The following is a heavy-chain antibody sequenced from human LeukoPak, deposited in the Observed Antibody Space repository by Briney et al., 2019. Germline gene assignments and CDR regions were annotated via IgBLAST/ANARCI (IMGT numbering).Heavy chain of an antibody. CDR3: TKAQLPRYELGNFYFDY. Sequence: GGSLRHSCAASGFTFSTYGMHWVRQAPGKGLEWVSVVSYDASSTYYADSVKGRFTISRDNSKNTLYLQMNSLRSDDTAVYYCTKAQLPRYELGNFYFDYWGQGTLVTVSS. D-gene: IGHD7-27*01. CDR2: VSYDASST. J-gene: IGHJ4*02. V-gene: IGHV3-30*18. CDR1: GFTFSTYG.